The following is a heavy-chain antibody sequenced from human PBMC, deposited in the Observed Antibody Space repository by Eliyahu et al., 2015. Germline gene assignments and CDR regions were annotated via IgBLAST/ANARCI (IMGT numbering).Heavy chain of an antibody. CDR1: GFTFSSYA. Sequence: EVQLLESGGGLVQPGGSLRLSCAASGFTFSSYAMXWVRQAPGKGLEWVSXISXSGGSTYYADSVKGRFTISRDNSKNTLYLQMNSLRAEDTAVYYCAKGGTIFGVDDSFDYWGQGTLVTVSS. CDR3: AKGGTIFGVDDSFDY. CDR2: ISXSGGST. D-gene: IGHD3-3*01. J-gene: IGHJ4*02. V-gene: IGHV3-23*01.